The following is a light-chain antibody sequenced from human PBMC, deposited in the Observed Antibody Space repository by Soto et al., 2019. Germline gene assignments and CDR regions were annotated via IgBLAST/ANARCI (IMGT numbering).Light chain of an antibody. CDR3: SSYAGSNNLL. CDR2: EVT. Sequence: QSALTQPPSASGSPGQSVTISCTGTSNDVGGYNYVSWYEQHPGKAPKLLIYEVTQRPSGVPDRFSGSKSGNTASLTVSGLEAEDGADYYCSSYAGSNNLLFGGGTQLTVL. CDR1: SNDVGGYNY. J-gene: IGLJ7*01. V-gene: IGLV2-8*01.